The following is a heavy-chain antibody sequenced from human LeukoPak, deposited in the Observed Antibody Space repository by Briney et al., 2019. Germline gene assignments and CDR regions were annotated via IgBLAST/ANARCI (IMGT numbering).Heavy chain of an antibody. J-gene: IGHJ4*02. CDR1: GFPFSSYA. D-gene: IGHD6-13*01. CDR3: AKDDGRIAAARSY. CDR2: ISGSGGST. V-gene: IGHV3-23*01. Sequence: PGGSLRLSCAASGFPFSSYAMSWVRQAPGKGLEWVSAISGSGGSTYYADSVKGRFTLSRENSKNTLYLQMNSLRAEDTAVYYCAKDDGRIAAARSYWGQGTLVTVSS.